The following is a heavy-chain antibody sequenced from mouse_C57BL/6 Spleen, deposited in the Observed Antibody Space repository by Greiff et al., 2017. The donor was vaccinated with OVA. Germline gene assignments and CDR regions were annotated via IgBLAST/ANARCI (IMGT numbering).Heavy chain of an antibody. CDR1: GFTFSDYG. J-gene: IGHJ2*01. Sequence: EVMLVESGGGLVKPGGSLKLSCAASGFTFSDYGMHWVRQAPEKGLEWVAYIRSGSRTIYYADTVKGRFTISSDNAKNTLFLQMTSLRSEDTAMYYCARDYDDYLYYFDYWGQGTTLTVSS. V-gene: IGHV5-17*01. CDR2: IRSGSRTI. CDR3: ARDYDDYLYYFDY. D-gene: IGHD2-4*01.